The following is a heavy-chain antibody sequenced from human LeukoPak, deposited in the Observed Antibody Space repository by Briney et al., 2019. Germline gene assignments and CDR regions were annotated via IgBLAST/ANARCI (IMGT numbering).Heavy chain of an antibody. J-gene: IGHJ5*02. CDR3: ARHRSRDNWFDP. CDR2: IYFSGNT. D-gene: IGHD5-24*01. V-gene: IGHV4-39*01. Sequence: SETLSLTCTVSGGSISSNNYYWDWIRQPPGKGLEWIGNIYFSGNTYYNPSLKSRVTISVDTSKNQFSLKLNSVTAADTAVYYCARHRSRDNWFDPWGQGTLSPSPQ. CDR1: GGSISSNNYY.